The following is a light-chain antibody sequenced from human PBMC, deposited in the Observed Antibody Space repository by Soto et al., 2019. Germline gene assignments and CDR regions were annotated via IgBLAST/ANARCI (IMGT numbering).Light chain of an antibody. Sequence: QSALTQPRSVSGSPGQSVTISCTGTSSDVGGYNFVSWYQQYPGKVPKLIIYDVSQRPSGAPDRFSASKSDNTASLTISGLQAEDEADYYCCSYAGSSTLFGGGTKVTVL. CDR3: CSYAGSSTL. CDR2: DVS. CDR1: SSDVGGYNF. J-gene: IGLJ2*01. V-gene: IGLV2-11*01.